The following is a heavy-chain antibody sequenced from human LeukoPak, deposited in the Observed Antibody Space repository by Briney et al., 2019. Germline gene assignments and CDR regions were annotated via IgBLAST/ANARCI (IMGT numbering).Heavy chain of an antibody. D-gene: IGHD2-2*01. Sequence: GGSLRLSCAASGFTFSSYSMNWVRQAPGQGLEWVSSISSSSSYIYYADSVKGRFTISRDNAKNSLYLQMNSLRAEDTAVYYCATWCSSTSCYFRDVDYWGQGTLVTVSS. J-gene: IGHJ4*02. CDR2: ISSSSSYI. CDR1: GFTFSSYS. V-gene: IGHV3-21*01. CDR3: ATWCSSTSCYFRDVDY.